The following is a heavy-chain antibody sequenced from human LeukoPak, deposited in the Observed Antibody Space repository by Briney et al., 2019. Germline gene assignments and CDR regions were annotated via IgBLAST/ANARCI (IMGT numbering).Heavy chain of an antibody. Sequence: GASVKVSCRASGGTFSSYAISWVRQAPGQGLEWMGRIIPILGIANYAQKFQGRVTITADKSTSAAYMELSSLRSEDTAVYYCARARGRWLRGRESPFDYWGQGTLVTVSS. D-gene: IGHD5-12*01. CDR1: GGTFSSYA. CDR2: IIPILGIA. CDR3: ARARGRWLRGRESPFDY. V-gene: IGHV1-69*04. J-gene: IGHJ4*02.